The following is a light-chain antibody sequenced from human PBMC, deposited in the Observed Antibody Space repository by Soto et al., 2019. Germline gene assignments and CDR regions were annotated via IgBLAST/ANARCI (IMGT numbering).Light chain of an antibody. V-gene: IGLV2-18*02. CDR3: SSYTSSSTYI. Sequence: QSVLTQPPSVSGSPGQPVTFSCTGSSSDVGSYNRVSWYQQTPGTAPKLVIYEITYRPSGVPDRFSGSKSGNTASLIISGLQAEDEGDYYCSSYTSSSTYIFGTGTKVTV. CDR2: EIT. CDR1: SSDVGSYNR. J-gene: IGLJ1*01.